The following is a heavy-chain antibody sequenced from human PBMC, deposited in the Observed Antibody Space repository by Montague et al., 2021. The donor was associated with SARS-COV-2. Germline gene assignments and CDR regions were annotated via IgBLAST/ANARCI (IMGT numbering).Heavy chain of an antibody. J-gene: IGHJ5*02. V-gene: IGHV4-39*01. CDR1: GGSISSSSYY. CDR2: IYYSGST. Sequence: SETLSLTCTVSGGSISSSSYYWGWIRQPPGKGLEWIGSIYYSGSTYCNPSLKSRDTISVDTSKNQFSLKLSSVTAADTAVYYCARGLVGWFDPWGQGTLVTVSS. CDR3: ARGLVGWFDP. D-gene: IGHD3/OR15-3a*01.